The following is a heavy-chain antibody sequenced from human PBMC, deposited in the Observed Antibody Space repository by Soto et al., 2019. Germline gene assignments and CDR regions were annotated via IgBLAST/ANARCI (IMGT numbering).Heavy chain of an antibody. D-gene: IGHD2-15*01. CDR1: GYTFTSYA. CDR2: INAGNGNT. V-gene: IGHV1-3*01. Sequence: ASVKVSCKASGYTFTSYAMHWVRQAPGQRLEWMGWINAGNGNTKYSQKFQGRVTITRDTSASTAYMELSSLRSEDTVVYYCASGYCSGGSSDWYGTDYWGQGTLVTVSS. CDR3: ASGYCSGGSSDWYGTDY. J-gene: IGHJ4*02.